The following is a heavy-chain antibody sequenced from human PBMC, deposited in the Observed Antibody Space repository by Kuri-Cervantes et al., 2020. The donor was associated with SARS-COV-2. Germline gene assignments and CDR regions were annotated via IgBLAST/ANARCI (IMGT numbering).Heavy chain of an antibody. CDR3: ARQGTGYYGSGSYYYYYYGMDV. D-gene: IGHD3-10*01. CDR2: IYYSGST. V-gene: IGHV4-39*01. CDR1: GGSISSSSYY. Sequence: SETLSLTCTVSGGSISSSSYYWGWIRQPPGKGLEWIGSIYYSGSTYYNPSLKSRVTISVDTSKNQFSLKLSSVTAADTAVYYCARQGTGYYGSGSYYYYYYGMDVWGQGTTVTVSS. J-gene: IGHJ6*02.